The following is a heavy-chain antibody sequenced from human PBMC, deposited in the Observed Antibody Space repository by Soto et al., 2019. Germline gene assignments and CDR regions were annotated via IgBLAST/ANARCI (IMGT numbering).Heavy chain of an antibody. CDR3: ARYRSLDP. CDR1: GFTFSDSY. CDR2: ITFSGNTV. Sequence: GGSLRLSCAASGFTFSDSYMSWIRQAPGKGLEWISYITFSGNTVYYADSLKGRFTISRENAKNSLYLQMNSLRAEDTAVYYCARYRSLDPWGQGILVTVSS. D-gene: IGHD3-16*02. J-gene: IGHJ5*02. V-gene: IGHV3-11*01.